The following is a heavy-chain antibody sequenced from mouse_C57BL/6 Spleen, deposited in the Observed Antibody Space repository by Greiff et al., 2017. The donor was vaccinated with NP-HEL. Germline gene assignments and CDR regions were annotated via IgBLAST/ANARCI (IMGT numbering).Heavy chain of an antibody. CDR1: GFTFSDYG. CDR2: ISSGSSTI. Sequence: DVKLVESGGGLVKPGGSLKLSCAASGFTFSDYGMHWVRQAPEKGLEWVAYISSGSSTIYYADTVKGRFTISRDNAKNTLFLQMTSLRSEDTAMYYCARRLYYDSDGAMDYWGQGTTLTVSS. J-gene: IGHJ2*01. V-gene: IGHV5-17*01. CDR3: ARRLYYDSDGAMDY. D-gene: IGHD2-4*01.